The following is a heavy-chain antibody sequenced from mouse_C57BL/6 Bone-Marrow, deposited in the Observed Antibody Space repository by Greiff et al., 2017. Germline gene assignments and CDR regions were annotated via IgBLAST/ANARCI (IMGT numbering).Heavy chain of an antibody. D-gene: IGHD1-1*01. V-gene: IGHV1-7*01. CDR3: ARTVVATPYYAMDY. Sequence: QVQLKESGAELAKPGASVKLSCKASGYTFTSYWMHWVKQRPGQGLEWIGYINPSSGYTKYNQKFKDKATLTADKSSSTAYMPLSSLTYEDSAVYYCARTVVATPYYAMDYWGQGTSVTVSS. J-gene: IGHJ4*01. CDR1: GYTFTSYW. CDR2: INPSSGYT.